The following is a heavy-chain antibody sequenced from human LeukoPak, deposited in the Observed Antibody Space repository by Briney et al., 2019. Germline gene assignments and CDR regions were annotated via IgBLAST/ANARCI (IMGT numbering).Heavy chain of an antibody. CDR3: ARAGGSTVSHSDY. D-gene: IGHD4-17*01. CDR2: ISSSTSYI. V-gene: IGHV3-21*01. Sequence: GGSLRLSCAASRFAFNKFAMSWVRQAPGKGLEWVSSISSSTSYIYYADSVKGRFTISKDNAKNSLYLQMNSLRAEDTAVYYCARAGGSTVSHSDYWGQGTLVTVSS. CDR1: RFAFNKFA. J-gene: IGHJ4*02.